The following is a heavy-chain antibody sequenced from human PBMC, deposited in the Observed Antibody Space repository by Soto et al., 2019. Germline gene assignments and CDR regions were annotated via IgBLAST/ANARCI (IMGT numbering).Heavy chain of an antibody. CDR1: GYTFTNYG. Sequence: GASVKVSCKASGYTFTNYGINWVRQAPGQRLEWMGWISAYNGNTNYAQKLQGRITMTTDTSTSTAYMELRSLRSDDTAVYYCARRGQYYGSGRHFDYWGQGTLVTVSS. V-gene: IGHV1-18*01. J-gene: IGHJ4*02. CDR3: ARRGQYYGSGRHFDY. CDR2: ISAYNGNT. D-gene: IGHD3-10*01.